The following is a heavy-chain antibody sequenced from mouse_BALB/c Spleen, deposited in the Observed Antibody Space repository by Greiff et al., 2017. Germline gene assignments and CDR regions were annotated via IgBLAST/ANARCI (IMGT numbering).Heavy chain of an antibody. CDR3: ARRGDGSYFDV. V-gene: IGHV3-6*02. CDR1: GYSITSGYY. D-gene: IGHD2-3*01. J-gene: IGHJ1*01. CDR2: ISYDGSN. Sequence: VQLKQSGPGLVKPSQSLSLTCTVTGYSITSGYYWYWIRQFPGNQLEWMGYISYDGSNNYNPSFKNRISITRDTSKNQFFLKLNSVTTEDTATYYCARRGDGSYFDVWGAGTTVTVSS.